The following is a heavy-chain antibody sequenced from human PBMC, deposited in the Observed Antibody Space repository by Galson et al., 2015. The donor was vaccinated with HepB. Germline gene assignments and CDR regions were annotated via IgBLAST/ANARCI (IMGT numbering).Heavy chain of an antibody. CDR3: ARDWRGSLDH. CDR1: GFTFSSYV. V-gene: IGHV3-30-3*01. CDR2: TSYDGSNK. J-gene: IGHJ4*02. D-gene: IGHD3-3*01. Sequence: SLRLSCAASGFTFSSYVIHWVRQAPGKGLEWVAVTSYDGSNKYYADSVKGRFTISRDNSKNTLYLQMNSLRAEDTAVYYCARDWRGSLDHWGQGTLVTVSS.